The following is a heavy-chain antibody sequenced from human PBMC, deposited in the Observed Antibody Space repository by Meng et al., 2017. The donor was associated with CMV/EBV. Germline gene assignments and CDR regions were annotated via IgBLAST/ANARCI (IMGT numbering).Heavy chain of an antibody. CDR2: ISYDGSNK. J-gene: IGHJ3*02. CDR1: GFTFSSYA. V-gene: IGHV3-30*04. Sequence: GGSLRLSCAVSGFTFSSYAMHWVRQAPGKGLEWVAVISYDGSNKYYADSVKGRFTISRDNSKNTLYLQMNSLRAEDTAVYYCAHIGEDIVGAVDDAFDIWGQGTMVTVSS. CDR3: AHIGEDIVGAVDDAFDI. D-gene: IGHD1-26*01.